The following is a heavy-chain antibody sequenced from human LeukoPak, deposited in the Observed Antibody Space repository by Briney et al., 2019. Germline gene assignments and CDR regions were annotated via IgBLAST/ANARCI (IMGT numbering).Heavy chain of an antibody. D-gene: IGHD3-22*01. Sequence: SETLSLTCTVSGSSIGTYSWSWIRQPPGKGLEWVGYIYTTGSTHYNPALKSRVTISVDTSKNQFSLKLSSVTAADTAVYYCAKEQYYYDSSGYYYGFDYWGQGTLVTVSS. V-gene: IGHV4-4*09. J-gene: IGHJ4*02. CDR3: AKEQYYYDSSGYYYGFDY. CDR1: GSSIGTYS. CDR2: IYTTGST.